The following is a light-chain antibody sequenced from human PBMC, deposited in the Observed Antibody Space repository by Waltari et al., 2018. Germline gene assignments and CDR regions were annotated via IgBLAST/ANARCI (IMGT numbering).Light chain of an antibody. CDR2: DAS. Sequence: ERVMTQSPATLSVSPGETATLSCRASQSTSTNLAWYQQKAGQAPRLLISDASSRATGVPARFSGRGAGIEFTLPITGLQSEDFAVYYCQQYNNWLYTFGHGTKLEIK. CDR1: QSTSTN. J-gene: IGKJ2*01. CDR3: QQYNNWLYT. V-gene: IGKV3-15*01.